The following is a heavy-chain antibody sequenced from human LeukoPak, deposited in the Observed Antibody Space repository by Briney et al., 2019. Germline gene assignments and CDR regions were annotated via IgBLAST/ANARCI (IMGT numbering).Heavy chain of an antibody. V-gene: IGHV3-48*03. J-gene: IGHJ4*02. CDR3: ARGYCSGGSCYFDY. D-gene: IGHD2-15*01. CDR1: GFTFSKHE. Sequence: PGGSLRLSCAACGFTFSKHEMNWLRQAPGKGLEWVSYISSSGSTTYYADSVKGRFTISRDNAKNSLYLQMNSLRAEDTAVYYCARGYCSGGSCYFDYWGQGTLVTVSS. CDR2: ISSSGSTT.